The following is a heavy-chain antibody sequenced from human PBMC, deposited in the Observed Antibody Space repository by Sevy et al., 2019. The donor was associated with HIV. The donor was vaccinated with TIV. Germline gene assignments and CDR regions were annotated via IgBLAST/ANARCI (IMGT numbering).Heavy chain of an antibody. J-gene: IGHJ6*03. CDR3: AKDGNPAAVYYYMDV. D-gene: IGHD1-1*01. Sequence: GGSLRLSCAASGFTFSSYAMSWVHQAPGKGLEWVSAISGSGGSTYYAASVKGRFTISRDNSKNTLYLQMNSLRAEDTAVYYCAKDGNPAAVYYYMDVWGKGTTVTVSS. CDR2: ISGSGGST. CDR1: GFTFSSYA. V-gene: IGHV3-23*01.